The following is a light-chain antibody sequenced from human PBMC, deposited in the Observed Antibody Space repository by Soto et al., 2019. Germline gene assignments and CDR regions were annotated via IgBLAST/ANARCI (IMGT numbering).Light chain of an antibody. J-gene: IGLJ1*01. CDR2: DVN. CDR3: SSYTSSSTLV. CDR1: SSDVGSYDY. Sequence: QSVLIQPPSVSGSPGQSVTISCTGTSSDVGSYDYVSWYQQHPGKAPKPMIYDVNTQPSGVSNRFSGSKSGNTASLTISGLQAEDEADYYCSSYTSSSTLVFGTGTKVTVL. V-gene: IGLV2-14*01.